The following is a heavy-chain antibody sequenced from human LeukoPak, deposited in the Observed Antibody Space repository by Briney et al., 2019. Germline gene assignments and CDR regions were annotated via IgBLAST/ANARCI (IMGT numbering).Heavy chain of an antibody. D-gene: IGHD4-11*01. CDR1: GFTFDDYA. CDR2: ISWNSGTI. J-gene: IGHJ6*02. Sequence: GGSLRLSCAASGFTFDDYAMHWVRQAPGKGLEWVSGISWNSGTIGYADSVKGRFTISRDNAKNSLYLQMNSLRAEDTALYYCAKDMTTYYNYYGMDVWGQGTTVTVSS. V-gene: IGHV3-9*01. CDR3: AKDMTTYYNYYGMDV.